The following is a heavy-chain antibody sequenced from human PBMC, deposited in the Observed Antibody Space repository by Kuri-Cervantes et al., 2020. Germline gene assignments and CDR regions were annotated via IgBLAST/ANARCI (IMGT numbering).Heavy chain of an antibody. J-gene: IGHJ4*02. V-gene: IGHV4-59*12. CDR1: GGSISSYF. CDR3: ARAIVATITVGYFDY. CDR2: IYSSGST. D-gene: IGHD5-12*01. Sequence: ESLKISCTVSGGSISSYFWSWIRQPPGKGLEWIGYIYSSGSTNYNPSLKSRVTISLDTSKNQFSLKLSSVTAADTAVYYCARAIVATITVGYFDYWGQGTLVTVSS.